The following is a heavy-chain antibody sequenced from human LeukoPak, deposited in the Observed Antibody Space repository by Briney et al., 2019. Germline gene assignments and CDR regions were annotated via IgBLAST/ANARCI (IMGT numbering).Heavy chain of an antibody. CDR2: ISSSGSTI. CDR3: ARGGEVDAFDI. CDR1: GFTFSSYE. Sequence: LGGSLRLSCAASGFTFSSYEMNWVRQAPGKGLEWVSYISSSGSTIYKADSVKGRFTISRDNAKNSLYLQMNSLRAEDTAVYYCARGGEVDAFDIWGQGTMVTVSS. D-gene: IGHD4-17*01. V-gene: IGHV3-48*03. J-gene: IGHJ3*02.